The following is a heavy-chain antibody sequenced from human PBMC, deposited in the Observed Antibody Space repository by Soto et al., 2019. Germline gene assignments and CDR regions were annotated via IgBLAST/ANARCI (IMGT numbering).Heavy chain of an antibody. CDR3: ARGRGGKDIVGVVAATCYDY. J-gene: IGHJ4*02. CDR2: INHSGST. D-gene: IGHD2-15*01. V-gene: IGHV4-34*01. CDR1: GGSFSGYY. Sequence: QVQLQQWGAGLLKPSETLSLTCAVYGGSFSGYYWSWIRQPPGKGLEWIGGINHSGSTDYNPSLKSRVTISVDTSKNQFSLKLSSVTAADTAVYYCARGRGGKDIVGVVAATCYDYWGQGTLVTVSS.